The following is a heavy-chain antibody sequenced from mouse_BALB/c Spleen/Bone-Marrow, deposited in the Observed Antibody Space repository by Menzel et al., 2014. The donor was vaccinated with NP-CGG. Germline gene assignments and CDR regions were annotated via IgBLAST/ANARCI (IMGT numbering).Heavy chain of an antibody. Sequence: VKLVESGGGLVKSGGSLKLSCAASGFTFNDYGMSWVRQTPEKRLEWVATISGGGSYTFYPDSVKGRFTISRDNAKNDLYLQLSSLRSEDTALYYCARHAYYDQTEVSFVYWGQGTLVTVSA. CDR2: ISGGGSYT. D-gene: IGHD2-4*01. CDR1: GFTFNDYG. CDR3: ARHAYYDQTEVSFVY. V-gene: IGHV5-9-2*01. J-gene: IGHJ3*01.